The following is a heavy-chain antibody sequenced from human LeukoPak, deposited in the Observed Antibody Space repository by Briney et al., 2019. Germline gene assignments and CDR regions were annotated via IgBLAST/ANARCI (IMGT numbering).Heavy chain of an antibody. D-gene: IGHD3-10*01. CDR1: GFSFSDYY. CDR3: ARGAYSGRSSYFDY. CDR2: ISSSSVI. J-gene: IGHJ4*02. V-gene: IGHV3-69-1*01. Sequence: TGGSLRLSCAASGFSFSDYYMSWICQAPGKGLEWTSYISSSSVIDYADSVKGRFTVSRDNAKNSLFLQMNSLRAEDTAVYYCARGAYSGRSSYFDYWGQGTLVTVSS.